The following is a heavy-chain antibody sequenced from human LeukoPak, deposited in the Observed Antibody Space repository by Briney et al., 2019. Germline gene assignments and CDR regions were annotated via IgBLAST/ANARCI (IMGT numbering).Heavy chain of an antibody. V-gene: IGHV1-18*01. J-gene: IGHJ4*02. CDR1: GYTFTNYG. D-gene: IGHD1-26*01. CDR2: ISAYNGNT. Sequence: ASVKVSCKASGYTFTNYGISWVRQAPGQGLEWMGWISAYNGNTNYAQNLQGRVTMTTDTSTSTAYMELRSLRSHGTAVYYCARAETKLGGYYFDNWGQGTLVTVSS. CDR3: ARAETKLGGYYFDN.